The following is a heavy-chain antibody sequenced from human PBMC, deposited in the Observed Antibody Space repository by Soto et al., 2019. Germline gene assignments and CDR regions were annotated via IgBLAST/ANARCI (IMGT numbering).Heavy chain of an antibody. V-gene: IGHV4-61*08. J-gene: IGHJ4*02. CDR1: GGSVSRGGYF. D-gene: IGHD5-18*01. CDR3: ARDWGNSYGNYSDY. CDR2: IYSTGST. Sequence: QVQLQESGPRLVKPSETLSLTCTVSGGSVSRGGYFWSWIRQPPGKGLEWIGNIYSTGSTKYNPSLESRVSISVDPSKNQFSLKLSSVTAADTAVYYCARDWGNSYGNYSDYWGQGTLVTASS.